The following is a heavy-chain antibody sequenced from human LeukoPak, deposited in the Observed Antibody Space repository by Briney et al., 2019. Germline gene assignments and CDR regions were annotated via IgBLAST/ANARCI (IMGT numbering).Heavy chain of an antibody. CDR3: ARTTEGYCSSASCFGFSYSYYMDV. Sequence: SETLSLTCTVSGGSISSYYWSWIRQPPGKGLEWIGYIYYSGSTNYNPSLKSRVTISVDTSKNQFSLKLSSVIAADTAVYYCARTTEGYCSSASCFGFSYSYYMDVWGKGTAVTISS. CDR2: IYYSGST. D-gene: IGHD2-2*01. J-gene: IGHJ6*03. V-gene: IGHV4-59*01. CDR1: GGSISSYY.